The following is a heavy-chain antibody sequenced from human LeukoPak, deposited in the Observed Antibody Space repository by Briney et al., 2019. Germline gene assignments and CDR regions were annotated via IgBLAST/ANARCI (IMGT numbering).Heavy chain of an antibody. Sequence: ASVKVSCKASGYTFTGYHMDWVRQAPGQGLEWRGWINPNSGGTNYAQKFQGRVTMTRDTSISTAYMELSRLRSDDTAVYYCARVMSDITMTVRRWFDPWGQGTLVTVSS. V-gene: IGHV1-2*02. D-gene: IGHD3-22*01. CDR1: GYTFTGYH. CDR2: INPNSGGT. J-gene: IGHJ5*02. CDR3: ARVMSDITMTVRRWFDP.